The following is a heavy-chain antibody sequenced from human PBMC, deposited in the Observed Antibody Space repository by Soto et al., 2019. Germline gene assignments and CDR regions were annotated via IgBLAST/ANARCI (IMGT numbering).Heavy chain of an antibody. V-gene: IGHV1-3*01. CDR1: GYTFATYA. J-gene: IGHJ5*02. D-gene: IGHD3-10*01. Sequence: QVQLVQSGAEVKKPGASVKVSCKASGYTFATYAIHWLRQAPGEGLEWMRWINPATGNTEYSEKLQDRFTLTRDTSATTSYIELRGLRFEDTAVYFWARSYKTAGLLETCGQGSLVTVSS. CDR2: INPATGNT. CDR3: ARSYKTAGLLET.